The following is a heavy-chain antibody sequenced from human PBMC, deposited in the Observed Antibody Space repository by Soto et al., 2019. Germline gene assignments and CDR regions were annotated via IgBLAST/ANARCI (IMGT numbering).Heavy chain of an antibody. V-gene: IGHV3-30-3*01. Sequence: QVQLVESGGGVVHPERSLRLSCSASEFTFSSYAMHWVRQAPGKGLEWVAGISYDGGHKFYGDSVRGRFTISRDSSKRTVLLQMNSLRSDDTAAYYCARVKTDYSNPRGPFFFYGMDVWGQGTTVTVSS. CDR3: ARVKTDYSNPRGPFFFYGMDV. J-gene: IGHJ6*02. CDR2: ISYDGGHK. D-gene: IGHD4-4*01. CDR1: EFTFSSYA.